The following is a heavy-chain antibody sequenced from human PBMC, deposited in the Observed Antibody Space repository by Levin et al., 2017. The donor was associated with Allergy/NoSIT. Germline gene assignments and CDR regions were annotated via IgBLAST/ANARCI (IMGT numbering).Heavy chain of an antibody. CDR3: ARRLRGGPFDS. CDR2: IIHSEDT. CDR1: GESFSGHY. D-gene: IGHD4-17*01. J-gene: IGHJ4*02. Sequence: SETLSLTCAVYGESFSGHYWSWIRQPPGKGLEWIGEIIHSEDTNYIPSLYNPSLKSRVTSSLDMSKKQLSLRLGSVTAADKSVYYCARRLRGGPFDSWGQGTLVTVSS. V-gene: IGHV4-34*12.